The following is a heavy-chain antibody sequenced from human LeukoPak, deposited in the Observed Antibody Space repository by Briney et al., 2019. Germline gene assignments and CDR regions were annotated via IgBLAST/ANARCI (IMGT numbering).Heavy chain of an antibody. D-gene: IGHD2-2*01. CDR3: AKDGDLEDIIVVPTAYPFDY. CDR2: IGGSGGSA. Sequence: GGSLRLSCAASGFTFSNYAMSWVRQAPGKGLEWVSAIGGSGGSAYYVDSVKGRCTTSRDTSKNTVYLQMNSLRAEDTAVYYCAKDGDLEDIIVVPTAYPFDYWGQGTLVTVSS. J-gene: IGHJ4*02. V-gene: IGHV3-23*01. CDR1: GFTFSNYA.